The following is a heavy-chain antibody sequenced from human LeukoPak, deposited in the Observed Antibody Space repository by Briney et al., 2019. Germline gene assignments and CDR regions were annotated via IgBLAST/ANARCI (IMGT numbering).Heavy chain of an antibody. V-gene: IGHV3-21*01. CDR2: ITSSGTYI. Sequence: PGGSLRLSCAASGFTFSNYNMNWVRQAPGKAMEWVSSITSSGTYIFYADSVKGRFTISRDNAKNSLYLQMNSLRAEDTAVYYCARARLTDYVWGRRTFDIWGQGTMVTISS. CDR3: ARARLTDYVWGRRTFDI. J-gene: IGHJ3*02. D-gene: IGHD3-16*01. CDR1: GFTFSNYN.